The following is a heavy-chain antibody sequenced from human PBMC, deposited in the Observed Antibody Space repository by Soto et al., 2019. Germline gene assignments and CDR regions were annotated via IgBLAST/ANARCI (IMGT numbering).Heavy chain of an antibody. D-gene: IGHD3-3*01. J-gene: IGHJ6*02. Sequence: QVQLVQSGAEVKKPGSSVKVSCKASGGTFSSYAISWVRQAPGQGLEWMGGIIPIFGTANYAQKFQGRVTITADESTSTAYMELSSLRSEDTAVYYCARWGAGYDFWSGYYLPTYYYYYGMDVWGQGTTVTVSS. CDR3: ARWGAGYDFWSGYYLPTYYYYYGMDV. V-gene: IGHV1-69*01. CDR2: IIPIFGTA. CDR1: GGTFSSYA.